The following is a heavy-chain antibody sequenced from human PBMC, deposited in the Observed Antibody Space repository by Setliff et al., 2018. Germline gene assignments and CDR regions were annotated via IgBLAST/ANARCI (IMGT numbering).Heavy chain of an antibody. V-gene: IGHV1-69*05. CDR1: GGTFSSYG. CDR3: AREGVDTRSSTDYRYYMDV. CDR2: TIPIFGPT. D-gene: IGHD5-18*01. Sequence: SVKVSCKASGGTFSSYGISWVRQAPGQGLEWMGGTIPIFGPTNYAQKFQDRVTIITDESTSTAYMELSSLRTEGTAVYYCAREGVDTRSSTDYRYYMDVWGKGTTVTVSS. J-gene: IGHJ6*03.